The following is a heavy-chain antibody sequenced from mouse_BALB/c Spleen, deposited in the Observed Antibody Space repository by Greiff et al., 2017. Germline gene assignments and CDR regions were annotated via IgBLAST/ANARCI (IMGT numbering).Heavy chain of an antibody. V-gene: IGHV3-6*02. CDR1: GYSITSGYY. D-gene: IGHD2-3*01. CDR2: ISYDGSN. J-gene: IGHJ1*01. Sequence: EVKLMESGPGLVKPSQSLSLTCSVTGYSITSGYYWNWIRQFPGNKLEWMGYISYDGSNNYNPSLKNRISITRDTSKNQFFLKLNSVTTEDTATYYCASGGYYGGWYFDVWGAGTTVTVSS. CDR3: ASGGYYGGWYFDV.